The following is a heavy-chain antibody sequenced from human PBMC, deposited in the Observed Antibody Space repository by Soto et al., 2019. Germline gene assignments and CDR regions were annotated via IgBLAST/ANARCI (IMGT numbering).Heavy chain of an antibody. Sequence: GGSLRLSCAASGFTFSNAWMSWVRQAPGKGLEWVGRIKSKTDGGTTDYAAPGKGRFTISRDDSKNTLYLKMNSLKTEDTAVYYCTTGPVDFWSGYYSSVGPLGRDYYYMDVWGKGTTVTVSS. J-gene: IGHJ6*03. CDR3: TTGPVDFWSGYYSSVGPLGRDYYYMDV. V-gene: IGHV3-15*01. D-gene: IGHD3-3*01. CDR2: IKSKTDGGTT. CDR1: GFTFSNAW.